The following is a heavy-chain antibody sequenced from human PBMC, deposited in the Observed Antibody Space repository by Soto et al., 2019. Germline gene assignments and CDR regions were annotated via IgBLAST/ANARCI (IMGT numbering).Heavy chain of an antibody. Sequence: QVQLVQSGAEVKKPGSSVKVSCKASGGTFSSYAINWVRQAPGQGLEWMGGIIPIFGTANYAQKFQGRVTITADESTSTAYMELSSLRSEDTAVYYCARGLPTYSSYGYYYGMDVWGQGTTVTVSS. V-gene: IGHV1-69*01. D-gene: IGHD6-6*01. CDR1: GGTFSSYA. J-gene: IGHJ6*02. CDR3: ARGLPTYSSYGYYYGMDV. CDR2: IIPIFGTA.